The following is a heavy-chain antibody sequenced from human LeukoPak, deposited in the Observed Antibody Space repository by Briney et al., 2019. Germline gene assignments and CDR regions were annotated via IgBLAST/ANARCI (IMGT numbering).Heavy chain of an antibody. V-gene: IGHV1-8*01. CDR3: ARGRSGWSGWYFDL. J-gene: IGHJ2*01. D-gene: IGHD6-19*01. CDR2: MNPNSGNT. CDR1: GYTFTSYG. Sequence: ASVKVSCKASGYTFTSYGITWVRQAPGQGLEWMGWMNPNSGNTGYAQKFQGRVTITRNTSISTAYMELSSLRSEDTAVYYCARGRSGWSGWYFDLWGRGTLVTVSS.